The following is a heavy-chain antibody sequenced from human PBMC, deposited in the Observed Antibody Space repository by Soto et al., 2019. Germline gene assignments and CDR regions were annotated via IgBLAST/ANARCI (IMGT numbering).Heavy chain of an antibody. CDR3: PPILS. V-gene: IGHV3-15*07. J-gene: IGHJ5*02. CDR1: GFTFTNAW. CDR2: IKSKTDGGTT. Sequence: EVQLVESGGGLVKPGGSLRLSCAASGFTFTNAWMNWVRQAPGKGLEWVGRIKSKTDGGTTDYAAPVKGRFTVSRDDSRGTWYLHMNSLKTDDTPVYYCPPILSWGRGTRVTVSS.